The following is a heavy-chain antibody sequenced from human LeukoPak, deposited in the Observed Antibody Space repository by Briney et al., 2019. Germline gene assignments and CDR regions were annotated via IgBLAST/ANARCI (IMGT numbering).Heavy chain of an antibody. CDR3: ARDPRYYDFWSGYSPDYFDY. J-gene: IGHJ4*02. V-gene: IGHV4-38-2*02. CDR1: GYSISSGYY. Sequence: SETLSLTCTVSGYSISSGYYWGWIRPPPGKGLEWIGSIYHSGSTYYNPSLKSRVTISVDTSKNQFSLKLSSVTAADTAVYYCARDPRYYDFWSGYSPDYFDYWGQGTLVTVSS. CDR2: IYHSGST. D-gene: IGHD3-3*01.